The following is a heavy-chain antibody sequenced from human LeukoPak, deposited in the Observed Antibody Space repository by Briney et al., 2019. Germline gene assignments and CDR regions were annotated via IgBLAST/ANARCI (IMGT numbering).Heavy chain of an antibody. D-gene: IGHD6-13*01. Sequence: PGESLRLSCAASGFTLNSYWMSWVRQPPAKGLEWIGEINHSGSTNCNPSLKSRVTISVDTSKNQFSLKLSSVTAADTAVYYCARLSSSWYQDWYFDLWGRGTLVTVSS. CDR3: ARLSSSWYQDWYFDL. CDR1: GFTLNSYW. V-gene: IGHV4-34*01. J-gene: IGHJ2*01. CDR2: INHSGST.